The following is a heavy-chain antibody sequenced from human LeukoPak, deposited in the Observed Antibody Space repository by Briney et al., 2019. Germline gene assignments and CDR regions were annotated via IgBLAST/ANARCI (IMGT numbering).Heavy chain of an antibody. CDR3: TTSLPHIVTASKGGS. Sequence: GGSLRLSCATSGFTFSRYWMNWVRQAPGKGLEWVANIKQDGSAQNYVDSVKGRFTISRDNAGNSLYLQMNSLRAEDTAVYYCTTSLPHIVTASKGGSRGQGTLVTVSS. V-gene: IGHV3-7*01. CDR1: GFTFSRYW. CDR2: IKQDGSAQ. J-gene: IGHJ4*02. D-gene: IGHD3-9*01.